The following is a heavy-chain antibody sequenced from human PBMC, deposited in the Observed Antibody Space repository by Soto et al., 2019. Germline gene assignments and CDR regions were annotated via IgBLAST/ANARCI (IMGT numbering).Heavy chain of an antibody. J-gene: IGHJ5*02. D-gene: IGHD2-15*01. CDR3: ARMGRYCRGGTCYSRYLDP. CDR1: GGSMSSYY. CDR2: IFYGGSP. V-gene: IGHV4-59*01. Sequence: PSETLSLACTVSGGSMSSYYWSWIRQSPGKGLEWIGYIFYGGSPNYNPSLKSRVTISADSSKNQFSLKLTSVAAADTAIYYCARMGRYCRGGTCYSRYLDPWGQGTLGTVSS.